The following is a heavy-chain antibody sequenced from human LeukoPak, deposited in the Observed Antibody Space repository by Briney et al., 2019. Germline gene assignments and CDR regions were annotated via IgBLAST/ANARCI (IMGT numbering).Heavy chain of an antibody. CDR2: IYYSGST. J-gene: IGHJ4*02. CDR1: GGSISSYY. D-gene: IGHD4-17*01. Sequence: SETLSLTCTVSGGSISSYYWSWIRQPPGKGLGWIGYIYYSGSTNYNPSLKSRVTISVDTSKNQFSLKLSSVTAADTAVYYCARDLGYGEFDYWGQGTLVTVSS. CDR3: ARDLGYGEFDY. V-gene: IGHV4-59*12.